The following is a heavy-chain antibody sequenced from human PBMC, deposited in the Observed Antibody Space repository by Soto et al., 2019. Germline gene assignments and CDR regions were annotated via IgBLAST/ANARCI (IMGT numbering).Heavy chain of an antibody. CDR2: IYYSGST. V-gene: IGHV4-59*01. J-gene: IGHJ4*02. CDR1: GGSISSYY. D-gene: IGHD6-19*01. Sequence: LSLTCTVSGGSISSYYWSWIRQPPGKGLEWIGYIYYSGSTNYNPSLKSRVTISVDTSKNQFSLKLSSVTAADTAVYYCARTRIVGIAVFFDYWGQGTLVTSPQ. CDR3: ARTRIVGIAVFFDY.